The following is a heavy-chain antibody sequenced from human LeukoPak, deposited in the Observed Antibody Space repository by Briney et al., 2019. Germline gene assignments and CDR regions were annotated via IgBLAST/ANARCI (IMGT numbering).Heavy chain of an antibody. CDR2: FDPEDGET. D-gene: IGHD1-26*01. Sequence: GASVKVSCKVCGYTLTELSMHWVRQAPGKGLEWMGGFDPEDGETIYAQKFQGRVTMTEDTSTDTAYMELSSLRSEDTAVYYCATRRATPPYYYYGMDVWGQGTTVTVSS. CDR1: GYTLTELS. J-gene: IGHJ6*02. CDR3: ATRRATPPYYYYGMDV. V-gene: IGHV1-24*01.